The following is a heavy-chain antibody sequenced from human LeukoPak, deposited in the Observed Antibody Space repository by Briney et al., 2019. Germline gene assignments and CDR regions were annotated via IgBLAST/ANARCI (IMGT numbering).Heavy chain of an antibody. D-gene: IGHD3-10*01. CDR2: ISWDGGST. CDR1: GFTFDDYT. J-gene: IGHJ4*02. Sequence: PGGSLRLSCAASGFTFDDYTMHWVRQAPGKGLEWVSFISWDGGSTYYADSVKGRFTISRDNSKNSLYLQMNSLRTEDTALYFCAKDHYYGSGSYSRWVYFDYWGQGTLVTVSS. V-gene: IGHV3-43*01. CDR3: AKDHYYGSGSYSRWVYFDY.